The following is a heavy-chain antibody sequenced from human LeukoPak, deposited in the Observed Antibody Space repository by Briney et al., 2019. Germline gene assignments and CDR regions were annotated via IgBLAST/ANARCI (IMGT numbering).Heavy chain of an antibody. CDR2: ISSSSSYI. Sequence: GGSLRLSCAAFGFTFSTYSMNWVRQAPGRGLEWVSSISSSSSYIYYADSVKGRFTISRDNAKNSLYLQMNSLTDEDTAVYYCARVDYFESWGQGTLVTVSS. CDR1: GFTFSTYS. J-gene: IGHJ4*02. V-gene: IGHV3-21*01. CDR3: ARVDYFES.